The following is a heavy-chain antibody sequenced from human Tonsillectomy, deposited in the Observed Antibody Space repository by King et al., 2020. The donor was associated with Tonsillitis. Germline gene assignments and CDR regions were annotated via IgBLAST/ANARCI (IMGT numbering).Heavy chain of an antibody. Sequence: VQLVESGGGVVQPGRSLRLSCAASGFNFRSFPMHWVRQAPGKGLEWVAVISDGGGNKFYADSVKGRFTISRDNSKNTLNLRMNGLRAEDTAVYYCAREGTMTTSDDAIDMWGQGTMVTVSS. D-gene: IGHD4-17*01. CDR2: ISDGGGNK. CDR1: GFNFRSFP. J-gene: IGHJ3*02. V-gene: IGHV3-30-3*01. CDR3: AREGTMTTSDDAIDM.